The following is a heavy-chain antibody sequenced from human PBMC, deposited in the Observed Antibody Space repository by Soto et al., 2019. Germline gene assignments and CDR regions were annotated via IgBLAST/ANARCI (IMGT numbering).Heavy chain of an antibody. CDR2: IIPIFGTA. D-gene: IGHD6-19*01. Sequence: ASVKVSCKASGGTFSSYAISWVRQAPGQGLEWMGGIIPIFGTANYAQKFQGRVTITADESTSTAYMELSSLRSEDTAVYYCARVTIAVADLPYYFDYWGQGTLVTVSS. J-gene: IGHJ4*02. CDR3: ARVTIAVADLPYYFDY. CDR1: GGTFSSYA. V-gene: IGHV1-69*13.